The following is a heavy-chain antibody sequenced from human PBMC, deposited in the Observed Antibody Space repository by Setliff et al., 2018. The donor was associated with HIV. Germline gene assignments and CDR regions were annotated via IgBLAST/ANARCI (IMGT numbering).Heavy chain of an antibody. CDR1: GVSITSHY. D-gene: IGHD6-6*01. Sequence: SETLSLTCTVSGVSITSHYWSWIRQPPGTGLERIGYIYYSGTTNYNPSLKSRVTISVDMSKNQFSLKLSSVTAADTAVYYCARVPSIAARPDGDYWGQGTLVTVAS. V-gene: IGHV4-59*08. CDR3: ARVPSIAARPDGDY. J-gene: IGHJ4*02. CDR2: IYYSGTT.